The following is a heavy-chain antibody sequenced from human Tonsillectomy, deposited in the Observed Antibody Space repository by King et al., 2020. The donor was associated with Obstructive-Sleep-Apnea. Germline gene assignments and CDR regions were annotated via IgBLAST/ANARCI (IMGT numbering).Heavy chain of an antibody. D-gene: IGHD3-22*01. J-gene: IGHJ4*02. V-gene: IGHV3-21*01. Sequence: VQLVESGGGLVKPGGSLRLSCAASGFTFSSYSMNWVRQAPGKGLEWVSSISSSSSYIYYADSVKGRFTISRDNAKNSLYLQMNSLRDEDTAVYYCARDGDSYYYDRSGYYVDYWGQGTLVTVSS. CDR1: GFTFSSYS. CDR3: ARDGDSYYYDRSGYYVDY. CDR2: ISSSSSYI.